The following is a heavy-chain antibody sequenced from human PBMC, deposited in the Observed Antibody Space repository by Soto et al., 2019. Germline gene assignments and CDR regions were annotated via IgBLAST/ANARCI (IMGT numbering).Heavy chain of an antibody. D-gene: IGHD3-3*01. Sequence: ASVKVSCKASGYTFTGYYMHWVRQAPGQGLEWMGWINPNSGGTNYAQKFQGWVTMTRDTSISTAYMELSRLRSDDTAVYYCARDASLWSGSLTAVLYGMDVWGQGTTVTVSS. J-gene: IGHJ6*02. CDR1: GYTFTGYY. CDR2: INPNSGGT. V-gene: IGHV1-2*04. CDR3: ARDASLWSGSLTAVLYGMDV.